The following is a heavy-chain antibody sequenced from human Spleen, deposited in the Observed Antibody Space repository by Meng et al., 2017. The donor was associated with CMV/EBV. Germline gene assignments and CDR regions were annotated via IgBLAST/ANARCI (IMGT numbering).Heavy chain of an antibody. CDR1: GFTFSSYS. J-gene: IGHJ6*02. CDR2: ISSSGTYI. V-gene: IGHV3-21*01. CDR3: ARDFGRASGIAVAGSYYGMDV. D-gene: IGHD6-19*01. Sequence: GESLKISCAASGFTFSSYSMNWVRQAPGKGLEWVSSISSSGTYIYYPDSVKGRFTISRDNAENSLYLQMNSLRAEDTAVYYCARDFGRASGIAVAGSYYGMDVWGHGTTVTVSS.